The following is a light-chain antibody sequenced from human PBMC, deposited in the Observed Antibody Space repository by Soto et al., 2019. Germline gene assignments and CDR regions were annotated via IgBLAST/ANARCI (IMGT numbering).Light chain of an antibody. CDR1: NXDIGPNA. V-gene: IGLV1-44*01. CDR2: SDN. CDR3: AAWDDSLRSYV. J-gene: IGLJ1*01. Sequence: QSVLAQPPSVSGTPGQRVTISCSGGNXDIGPNAVNWYQQLPGTAPKLLLHSDNQRPSGVPDRFSGSKSGTSASLAVSGLQSDDEAEYFCAAWDDSLRSYVFGTGTKVTVL.